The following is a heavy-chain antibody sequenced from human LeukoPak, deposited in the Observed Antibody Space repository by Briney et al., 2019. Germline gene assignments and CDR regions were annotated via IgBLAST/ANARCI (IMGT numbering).Heavy chain of an antibody. V-gene: IGHV1-3*01. J-gene: IGHJ4*02. CDR1: GYTFTSYA. CDR3: ARVRAGSYGSGSYYGY. CDR2: INAGNGNT. D-gene: IGHD3-10*01. Sequence: GASVKVSCKASGYTFTSYAMHWVRQAPGQRLEWMGWINAGNGNTKYSQKFQGRVTITRDTSASTAYMELSSLRSEDTAVYYCARVRAGSYGSGSYYGYWGQGTLVTVSS.